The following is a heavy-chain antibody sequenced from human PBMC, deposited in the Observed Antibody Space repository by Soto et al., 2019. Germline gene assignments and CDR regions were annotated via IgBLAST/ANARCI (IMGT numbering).Heavy chain of an antibody. CDR1: GFPFSSYA. CDR3: AKTYCGGDCYSHLIAEYFQH. J-gene: IGHJ1*01. D-gene: IGHD2-21*02. CDR2: ISGSGGST. Sequence: PGGSLRLSCAASGFPFSSYAMSWVRPATGKGLEWVSAISGSGGSTYYADSVKGRFTISRDNSKNTLYLQMNSLRAEDTAVYYCAKTYCGGDCYSHLIAEYFQHWGQGTLVTVSS. V-gene: IGHV3-23*01.